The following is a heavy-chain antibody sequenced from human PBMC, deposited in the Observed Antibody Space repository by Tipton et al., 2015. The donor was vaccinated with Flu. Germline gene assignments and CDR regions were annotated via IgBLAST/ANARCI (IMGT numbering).Heavy chain of an antibody. D-gene: IGHD3-16*02. CDR3: ARARPMDYDYIWGSYRPGMDV. V-gene: IGHV1-18*01. J-gene: IGHJ6*02. CDR1: GYTFTSYG. CDR2: ISAYNGNT. Sequence: QLVQSEAEVKKPGASVKVSCKASGYTFTSYGISWVRQAPGQGLEWMGWISAYNGNTNYAQKLQGRVTMTTDTSTSTAYMELRSLRCDDTAVYYCARARPMDYDYIWGSYRPGMDVWGQGTTVTVSS.